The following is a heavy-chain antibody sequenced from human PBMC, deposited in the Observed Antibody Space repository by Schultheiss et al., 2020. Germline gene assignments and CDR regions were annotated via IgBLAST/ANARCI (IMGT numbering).Heavy chain of an antibody. CDR2: ISSSSSYI. D-gene: IGHD6-13*01. CDR3: ARRPGSSWSSFDY. J-gene: IGHJ4*02. CDR1: GFTLENNA. Sequence: GGSLRLSCATSGFTLENNAMNWVRQAPGKGLEWVSSISSSSSYIYYADSVKGRFTISRDNAKNSLYLQMNSLRAEDTAVYYCARRPGSSWSSFDYWGQGTLVTFSS. V-gene: IGHV3-21*01.